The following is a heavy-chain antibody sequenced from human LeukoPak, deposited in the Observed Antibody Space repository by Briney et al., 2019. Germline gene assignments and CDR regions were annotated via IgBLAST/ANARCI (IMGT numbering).Heavy chain of an antibody. Sequence: GSSVKVSCKASGGTFSSYTISWVRQAPGQGREWMGRIIPILGIANYAQKFQGRVTITADKSTSTAYMELSSLRSEDTAVYYCATSIGEVERPPTDYWGRGTLVTISS. J-gene: IGHJ4*02. CDR1: GGTFSSYT. D-gene: IGHD5-24*01. CDR3: ATSIGEVERPPTDY. CDR2: IIPILGIA. V-gene: IGHV1-69*02.